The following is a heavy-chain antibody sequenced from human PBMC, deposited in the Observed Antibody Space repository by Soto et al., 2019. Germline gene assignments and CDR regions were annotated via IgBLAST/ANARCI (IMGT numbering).Heavy chain of an antibody. CDR1: GGSISSGGYS. CDR2: IYHSGST. V-gene: IGHV4-30-2*01. D-gene: IGHD3-10*01. Sequence: SETLSLTCAVSGGSISSGGYSWSWIRQPPGKGLEWIGYIYHSGSTYYDPSLKSRVTISVDRSKNQFSLKLSSVTAADTAVYYCARAHGSGSHWGNYFDYWGQGTLVTVSS. J-gene: IGHJ4*02. CDR3: ARAHGSGSHWGNYFDY.